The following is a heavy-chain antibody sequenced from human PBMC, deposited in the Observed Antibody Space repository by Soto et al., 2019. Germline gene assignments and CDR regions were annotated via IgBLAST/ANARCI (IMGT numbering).Heavy chain of an antibody. J-gene: IGHJ1*01. CDR1: GLTVSSSY. CDR2: ISGSGDST. Sequence: GGSLRLSCGASGLTVSSSYMSWVRQAPGKGLEWVSGISGSGDSTYYADSVKGRFTISRDNSKNTLYLQMNSLRAEDTAVYYCAKGVPGIAVAGTGYFQHWGQGTLVTVSS. D-gene: IGHD6-19*01. CDR3: AKGVPGIAVAGTGYFQH. V-gene: IGHV3-23*01.